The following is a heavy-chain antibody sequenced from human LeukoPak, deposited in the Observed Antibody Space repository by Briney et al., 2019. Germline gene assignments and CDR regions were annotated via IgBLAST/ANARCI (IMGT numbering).Heavy chain of an antibody. J-gene: IGHJ4*02. CDR2: INHSGST. CDR1: GGSISSYY. Sequence: SETLSLTCTVSGGSISSYYWSWIRQPPGKGLEWIGEINHSGSTNYNPSLKSRVTISVDTSKNQFSLKLSSVTAADTAVYYCARGGVATISFDYWGQGTLVTVSS. D-gene: IGHD5-24*01. V-gene: IGHV4-34*01. CDR3: ARGGVATISFDY.